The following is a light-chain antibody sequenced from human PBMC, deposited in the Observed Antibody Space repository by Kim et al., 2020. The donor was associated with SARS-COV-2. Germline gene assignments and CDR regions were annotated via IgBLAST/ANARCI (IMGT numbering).Light chain of an antibody. CDR1: GMGSNS. J-gene: IGLJ3*02. CDR2: YDS. V-gene: IGLV3-21*04. CDR3: QVWDRSSDNWV. Sequence: APGKTARITGGGDGMGSNSVHWYRQKPGQAPVLVMYYDSDRPSGIPERFSASKSGSTATLTISRVEAGDEADYYCQVWDRSSDNWVFGGGTQLTVL.